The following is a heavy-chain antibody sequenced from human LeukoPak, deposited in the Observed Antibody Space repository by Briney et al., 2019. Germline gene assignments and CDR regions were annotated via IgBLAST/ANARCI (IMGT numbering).Heavy chain of an antibody. D-gene: IGHD1-14*01. CDR2: ISGSGGST. CDR3: ARDLGMTRRLDAFDI. V-gene: IGHV3-23*01. CDR1: GFTFSSYA. Sequence: PGGSLRLSCAAPGFTFSSYAMSWVRQAPGKGLEWVSAISGSGGSTYYADSVKGRFTISRDNAKNTLYLQMNSLRAEDTAVYYCARDLGMTRRLDAFDIWGQGTMVTVSS. J-gene: IGHJ3*02.